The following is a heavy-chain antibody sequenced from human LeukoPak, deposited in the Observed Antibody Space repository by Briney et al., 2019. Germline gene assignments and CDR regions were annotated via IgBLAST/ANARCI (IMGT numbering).Heavy chain of an antibody. CDR2: LYDSGST. CDR1: GGSISSSGYN. Sequence: PSETLSLICTVSGGSISSSGYNWDWIRQPPGKGLEWIGNLYDSGSTYYNPSLKSRVTISVDTSKNQFSLKLSSVTAADTAVYYCASPTMIVVASSGWYFDLWGRGTLVTVSS. CDR3: ASPTMIVVASSGWYFDL. V-gene: IGHV4-39*01. D-gene: IGHD3-22*01. J-gene: IGHJ2*01.